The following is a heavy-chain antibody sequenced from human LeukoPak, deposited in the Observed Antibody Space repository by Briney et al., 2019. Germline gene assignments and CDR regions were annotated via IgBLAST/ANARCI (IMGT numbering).Heavy chain of an antibody. Sequence: PGGSLRLSCTASGFTFSSYALSWVRQAPGKGLEWVSGISGSGGFTYYADSVRGRFTISRDNADNTLYLQLNSLRAEDTAVYYCARVSFCPRCHFDYWGQGTLVTVSS. CDR3: ARVSFCPRCHFDY. J-gene: IGHJ4*02. V-gene: IGHV3-23*01. CDR2: ISGSGGFT. D-gene: IGHD2/OR15-2a*01. CDR1: GFTFSSYA.